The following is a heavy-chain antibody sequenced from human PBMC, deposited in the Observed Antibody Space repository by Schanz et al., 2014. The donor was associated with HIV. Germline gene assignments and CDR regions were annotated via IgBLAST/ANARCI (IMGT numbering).Heavy chain of an antibody. CDR3: ARGEVTTIEDKRGDYYYYYTMDV. D-gene: IGHD5-12*01. CDR1: GGTFSNYA. Sequence: QVQLVQSGAEVKKPGSSVKVSCKASGGTFSNYAINWVRQAPGQGLEWMGGIIPIFGTSNYAQKFQGRVTITADEPTSTAYMVLRGLRSEDTAVYYCARGEVTTIEDKRGDYYYYYTMDVWGQGTTVTVSS. J-gene: IGHJ6*02. CDR2: IIPIFGTS. V-gene: IGHV1-69*01.